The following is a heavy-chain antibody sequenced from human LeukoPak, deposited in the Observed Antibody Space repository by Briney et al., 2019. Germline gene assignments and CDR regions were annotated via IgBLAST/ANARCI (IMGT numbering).Heavy chain of an antibody. V-gene: IGHV3-21*01. CDR3: TRDPLRYLRVGHYDY. D-gene: IGHD1-26*01. Sequence: GGSLRLSCAASGFTFSTSAMNWVRQVPGKGLEWVSSIDYDSSHIYYAASVRGRFTISRDNARDSVYLQMDSLRVEDTAVYYCTRDPLRYLRVGHYDYWGQGTRVAVSS. CDR2: IDYDSSHI. J-gene: IGHJ4*02. CDR1: GFTFSTSA.